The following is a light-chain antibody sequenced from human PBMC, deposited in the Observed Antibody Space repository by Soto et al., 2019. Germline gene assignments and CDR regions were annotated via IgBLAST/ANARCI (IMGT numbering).Light chain of an antibody. J-gene: IGKJ2*01. V-gene: IGKV3-20*01. CDR2: GAS. Sequence: ECVLTQSPGTLSLSPGERATLSCRASQNIISNYLAWYQQKPGQAPRLLIFGASSRATGITDRFSGSGSGTDSTLNINRRTPEDFAWYDCQQHGSSPPYNFGQETKLDI. CDR1: QNIISNY. CDR3: QQHGSSPPYN.